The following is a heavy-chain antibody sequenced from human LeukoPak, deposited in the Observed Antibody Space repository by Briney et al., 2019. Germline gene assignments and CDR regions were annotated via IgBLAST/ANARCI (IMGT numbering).Heavy chain of an antibody. V-gene: IGHV4-34*01. CDR2: INHSGST. D-gene: IGHD6-13*01. CDR3: ARGLPGYSSSWATLWDFDY. J-gene: IGHJ4*02. CDR1: GGSFSGYY. Sequence: SETLSLTCAVYGGSFSGYYWSWIRQPPGKGLERIGEINHSGSTNYNPSLKSRVTISVDTSKNQFSLKLSSVTAADTAVYYCARGLPGYSSSWATLWDFDYWGQGTLVTVSS.